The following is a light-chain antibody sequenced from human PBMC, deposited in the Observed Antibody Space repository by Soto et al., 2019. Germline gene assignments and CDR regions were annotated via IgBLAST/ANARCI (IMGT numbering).Light chain of an antibody. V-gene: IGKV1-12*01. J-gene: IGKJ4*01. CDR3: LQVSSFPLT. Sequence: DIQMTQSPSSVSASVGDRVIIICRASQGIATSLASYQQKPGKVPKLLIYDASSLQSGAPSRFSGSGSGTEFTLTVSSLQPDAFAPYFGLQVSSFPLTFGGGTKVEIK. CDR2: DAS. CDR1: QGIATS.